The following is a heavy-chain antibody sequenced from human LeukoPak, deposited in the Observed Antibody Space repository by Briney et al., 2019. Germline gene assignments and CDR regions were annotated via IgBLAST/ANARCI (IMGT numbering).Heavy chain of an antibody. V-gene: IGHV3-21*01. CDR3: ARGAYNTGWYYFDY. Sequence: PGGSLRLSCAASGFTFSSYSMNWVRQAPGKGLEWVSSISSSSSYIYYADSVKGRFTISRDSAKNTLYLQMNSLRAEDTAVYYCARGAYNTGWYYFDYWGQGTLVTVSS. CDR2: ISSSSSYI. CDR1: GFTFSSYS. D-gene: IGHD6-19*01. J-gene: IGHJ4*02.